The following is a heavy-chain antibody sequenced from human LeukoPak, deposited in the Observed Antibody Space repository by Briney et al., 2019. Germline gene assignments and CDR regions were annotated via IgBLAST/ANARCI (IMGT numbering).Heavy chain of an antibody. CDR1: GGSIISSSYY. J-gene: IGHJ6*03. D-gene: IGHD2-21*02. CDR3: ARDYPAVTATYYYMDV. Sequence: PSETLSLTCTVSGGSIISSSYYWGWIRLPPGKGLQWIGNVSYSGDTNYNPSLKSRVTISVDTSKNQFSLKLSSVTAADTAVYYCARDYPAVTATYYYMDVWGKGTTVTVSS. V-gene: IGHV4-39*07. CDR2: VSYSGDT.